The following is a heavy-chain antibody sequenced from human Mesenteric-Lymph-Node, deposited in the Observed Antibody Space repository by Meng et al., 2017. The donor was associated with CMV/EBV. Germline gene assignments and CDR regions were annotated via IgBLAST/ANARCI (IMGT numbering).Heavy chain of an antibody. J-gene: IGHJ4*02. D-gene: IGHD1-26*01. CDR2: ISSSSSYI. CDR1: RFSFSYYT. Sequence: GGSLRLSCAASRFSFSYYTMHWVRQAPGKGLEWVSSISSSSSYIYYADSVKGRFTISRDNAKNSLYLQMNSLRAEDTAVYYCARHYSRSGRFDYWGQGTLVTVSS. V-gene: IGHV3-21*01. CDR3: ARHYSRSGRFDY.